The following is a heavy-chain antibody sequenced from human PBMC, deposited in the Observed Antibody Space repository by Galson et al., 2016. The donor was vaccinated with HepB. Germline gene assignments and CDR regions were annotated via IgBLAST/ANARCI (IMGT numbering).Heavy chain of an antibody. CDR3: TRGRESSDDFWSAIMDWYYDH. CDR2: ISHDGYKK. V-gene: IGHV3-30*04. J-gene: IGHJ2*01. Sequence: SLRLSCAASGFTFNSFAMHWVRQAPGKGPEWVALISHDGYKKYFAESVKGRVTVSRDNSKNTLFLQMDRLTTADTAVYYCTRGRESSDDFWSAIMDWYYDHWGRGTLVTVSS. D-gene: IGHD3-3*01. CDR1: GFTFNSFA.